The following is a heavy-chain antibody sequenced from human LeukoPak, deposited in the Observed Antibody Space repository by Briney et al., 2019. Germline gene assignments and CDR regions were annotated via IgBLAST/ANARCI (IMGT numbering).Heavy chain of an antibody. CDR3: ARDRGNIVTHYYFDY. CDR2: IIPIFGTA. J-gene: IGHJ4*02. D-gene: IGHD2/OR15-2a*01. Sequence: SVKVSCKASGGTFSSHAISWVRQAPGQGLEWMGGIIPIFGTANYAQKFQGRVTITTDESTSTAYMELSSLRSEDTAVYYCARDRGNIVTHYYFDYWGQGTLVTGSS. CDR1: GGTFSSHA. V-gene: IGHV1-69*05.